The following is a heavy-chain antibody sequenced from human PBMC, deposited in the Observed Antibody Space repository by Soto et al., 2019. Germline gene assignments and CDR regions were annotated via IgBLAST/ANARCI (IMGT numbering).Heavy chain of an antibody. D-gene: IGHD1-26*01. J-gene: IGHJ4*02. CDR3: ASSSGNNYGVGTNYYFDY. Sequence: QVQLVQSGAEVMKPGSSVKVSCKTSGGTFSTYSIVWVRQAPGEGLEWMGGIIPIFGTANYAQKFQDRVTITADKSTNTAFMELSSLKSEDTAMYYCASSSGNNYGVGTNYYFDYWGQGTLVTVSS. CDR2: IIPIFGTA. CDR1: GGTFSTYS. V-gene: IGHV1-69*06.